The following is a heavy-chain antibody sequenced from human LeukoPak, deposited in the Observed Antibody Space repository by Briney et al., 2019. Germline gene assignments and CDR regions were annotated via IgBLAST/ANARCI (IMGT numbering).Heavy chain of an antibody. CDR1: GFTVSSNY. CDR3: AREGRRGYRYGYFDY. D-gene: IGHD5-18*01. CDR2: IYSGGST. J-gene: IGHJ4*02. V-gene: IGHV3-53*01. Sequence: GGSLRLSCAASGFTVSSNYMSWVRQAPGKGLEWVSVIYSGGSTYYADSVKGRFTISRDNSKNTLYLQMNSLRAEDTAVYYCAREGRRGYRYGYFDYWGQGTLVTVSS.